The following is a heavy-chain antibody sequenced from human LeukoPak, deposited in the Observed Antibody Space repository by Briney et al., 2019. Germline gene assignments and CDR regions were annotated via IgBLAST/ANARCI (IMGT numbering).Heavy chain of an antibody. CDR1: GFTVSSNY. CDR2: IYSGGST. Sequence: GGSLRLSCAASGFTVSSNYMSWVRQAPGKGLEWVSVIYSGGSTYYADSVKGRFTISRDNSKNTLYLQMNSLRAEDTAVYYCASGYNWNQGYFDYWGQGTLVTVSS. J-gene: IGHJ4*02. D-gene: IGHD1-20*01. CDR3: ASGYNWNQGYFDY. V-gene: IGHV3-66*02.